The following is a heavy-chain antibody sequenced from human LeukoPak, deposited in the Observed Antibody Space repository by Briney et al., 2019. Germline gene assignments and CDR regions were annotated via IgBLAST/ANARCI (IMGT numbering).Heavy chain of an antibody. CDR2: IWYDGSYT. V-gene: IGHV3-33*08. D-gene: IGHD1-26*01. Sequence: GGSLRLSCAASGFTFSSYWMSWIRQAPGKGLEWVAVIWYDGSYTYYAESVKGRFTISRDNSRNTLYLQMSSLRAEDTAVYYCAEPTSGDGSFLIDYWGQGTLVTVSS. J-gene: IGHJ4*02. CDR3: AEPTSGDGSFLIDY. CDR1: GFTFSSYW.